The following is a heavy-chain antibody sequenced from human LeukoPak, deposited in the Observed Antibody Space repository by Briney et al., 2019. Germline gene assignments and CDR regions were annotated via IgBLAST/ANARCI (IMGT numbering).Heavy chain of an antibody. Sequence: ASVKVSCKAFGYTFTSNYMHWVRQAPGRGPEWMGVISPSGGSTTYAQKFQGRVTLTRDMSTSTDYLELSSLRSEDTAVYYCARDNDSRDPPHFDYWGQGTLVTVSS. V-gene: IGHV1-46*01. CDR2: ISPSGGST. J-gene: IGHJ4*02. CDR3: ARDNDSRDPPHFDY. D-gene: IGHD3-16*01. CDR1: GYTFTSNY.